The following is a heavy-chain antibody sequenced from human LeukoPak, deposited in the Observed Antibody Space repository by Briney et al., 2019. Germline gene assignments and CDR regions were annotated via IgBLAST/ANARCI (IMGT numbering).Heavy chain of an antibody. J-gene: IGHJ3*02. Sequence: GGSLRLSCAASGFTFSSYAMSWVRQAPGKGLEWVSAISGSGGSTYYADSVKGRFTISRDNSKNTLYLQMNSLRAEDTAVYYCAAYYYDSSGYRWDYDAFDIWGQGTMVTVSS. CDR2: ISGSGGST. D-gene: IGHD3-22*01. CDR3: AAYYYDSSGYRWDYDAFDI. CDR1: GFTFSSYA. V-gene: IGHV3-23*01.